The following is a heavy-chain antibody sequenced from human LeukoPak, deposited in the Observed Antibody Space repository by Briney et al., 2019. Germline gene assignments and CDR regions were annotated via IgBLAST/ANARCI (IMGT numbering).Heavy chain of an antibody. CDR2: IDYSGST. J-gene: IGHJ4*02. V-gene: IGHV4-59*01. CDR1: GSSINVYY. D-gene: IGHD4-17*01. CDR3: ARDRGDYADY. Sequence: SETLSLTCTVSGSSINVYYWSWIRQPPGKGLEWIGYIDYSGSTNYNPSLKSRVTISVDTSKNQFSLKLRYVTAADTAVYYCARDRGDYADYWGQGTLVTVSS.